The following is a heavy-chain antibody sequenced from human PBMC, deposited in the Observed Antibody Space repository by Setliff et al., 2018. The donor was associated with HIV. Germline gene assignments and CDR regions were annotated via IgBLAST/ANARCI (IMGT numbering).Heavy chain of an antibody. V-gene: IGHV4-38-2*02. CDR3: ARAGYSTGWYTQFDY. CDR2: VSQSWNT. D-gene: IGHD6-19*01. CDR1: GYSISSGYY. J-gene: IGHJ4*02. Sequence: SETLFLTCSVSGYSISSGYYWAWIRQPPGKGLEWIGSVSQSWNTYYNPSLKSRITISIDTSNNQFSLKLTSVTAADTAVYYCARAGYSTGWYTQFDYWGQGALVTVSS.